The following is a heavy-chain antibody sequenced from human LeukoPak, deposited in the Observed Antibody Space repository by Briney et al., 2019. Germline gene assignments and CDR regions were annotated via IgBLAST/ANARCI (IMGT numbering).Heavy chain of an antibody. J-gene: IGHJ3*02. CDR2: IIPIFGTA. V-gene: IGHV1-69*06. Sequence: SVKVSCKASGGTFSSYAISWVRQAPGHGLEWMGGIIPIFGTANYAQKFQGRVTITADKSTSTAYMELSSLRSEDTAVYYCARDPRSSTYYDILTGYTDAFDIWGQGTMVTVSS. CDR1: GGTFSSYA. D-gene: IGHD3-9*01. CDR3: ARDPRSSTYYDILTGYTDAFDI.